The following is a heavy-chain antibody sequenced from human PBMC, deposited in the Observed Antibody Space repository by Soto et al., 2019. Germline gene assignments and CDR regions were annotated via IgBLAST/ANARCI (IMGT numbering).Heavy chain of an antibody. Sequence: QAQVVQSGAEVRKPGSSVKLSCKASEGTFNSDAIAWVRQAPGQGLEWMGGIIPYYNTLNYAQKFQDRVTITADDSTNTVYMELSSLRSDETAVYFCASGASRWYPYFVDSWAQGTLVTASS. CDR3: ASGASRWYPYFVDS. J-gene: IGHJ4*02. D-gene: IGHD6-13*01. V-gene: IGHV1-69*01. CDR2: IIPYYNTL. CDR1: EGTFNSDA.